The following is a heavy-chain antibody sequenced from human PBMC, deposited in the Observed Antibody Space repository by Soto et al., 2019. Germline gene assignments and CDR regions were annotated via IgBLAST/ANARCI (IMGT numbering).Heavy chain of an antibody. CDR3: ARGARIFGVVTPPDY. D-gene: IGHD3-3*01. V-gene: IGHV4-31*03. J-gene: IGHJ4*01. CDR2: IHYSGTT. CDR1: GGSISSGGFY. Sequence: SETLSLTCTVSGGSISSGGFYWSWIPQHPGKGLEWIGYIHYSGTTSYNPSLKSRLIISLHTSKKQFSLRLSSVTAADTAVYYCARGARIFGVVTPPDYWGQGTLVTVSS.